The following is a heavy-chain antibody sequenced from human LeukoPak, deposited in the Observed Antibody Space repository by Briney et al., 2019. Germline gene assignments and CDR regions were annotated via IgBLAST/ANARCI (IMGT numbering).Heavy chain of an antibody. D-gene: IGHD3-22*01. Sequence: SETLSLTCAVSGGSITSSNWWSWVRQPPGKGLEWIGEIYQSGSTNYNPSLKTRVTISVDKSKNQFSLKLSSVTAADTAVYYCARGLNYGGSGYYFDSWGPGTLVTVSS. V-gene: IGHV4-4*02. J-gene: IGHJ4*02. CDR1: GGSITSSNW. CDR3: ARGLNYGGSGYYFDS. CDR2: IYQSGST.